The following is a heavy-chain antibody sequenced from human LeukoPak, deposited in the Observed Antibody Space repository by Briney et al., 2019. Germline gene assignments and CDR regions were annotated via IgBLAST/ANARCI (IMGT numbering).Heavy chain of an antibody. CDR2: INPNSGGT. J-gene: IGHJ6*03. Sequence: ASGKVSCKASGYTFTGYYMHWVRQAPGQGLEWMGWINPNSGGTNYAQKFQGRVTMTRDTSISTAYMELSRLRSDDTAVYYCARGGSSGWYSRLDYYYYMDVWGKGTTVTVSS. CDR1: GYTFTGYY. V-gene: IGHV1-2*02. D-gene: IGHD6-19*01. CDR3: ARGGSSGWYSRLDYYYYMDV.